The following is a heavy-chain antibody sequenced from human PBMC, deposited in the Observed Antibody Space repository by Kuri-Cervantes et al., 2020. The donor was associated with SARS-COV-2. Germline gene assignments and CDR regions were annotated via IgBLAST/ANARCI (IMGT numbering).Heavy chain of an antibody. D-gene: IGHD3-3*01. Sequence: GGSLRLSCAASGFTFSSYAMHWVRQAPGKGLEWVAVISYDGSNKYYADSVKGRFTISRDNPKNTLYLQMNSLRAEDTAVYYCARDLDDFWSGNEFMDVWGKGTTVTVSS. CDR1: GFTFSSYA. CDR2: ISYDGSNK. V-gene: IGHV3-30*04. J-gene: IGHJ6*03. CDR3: ARDLDDFWSGNEFMDV.